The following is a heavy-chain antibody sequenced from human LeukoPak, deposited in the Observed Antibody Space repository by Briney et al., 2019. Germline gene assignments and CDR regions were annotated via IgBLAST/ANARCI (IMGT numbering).Heavy chain of an antibody. V-gene: IGHV3-23*01. CDR2: ISGSGGST. J-gene: IGHJ4*02. CDR3: AKAESFGVVIINFDY. D-gene: IGHD3-3*01. Sequence: AISGSGGSTYYADSVKGRFTISRDNSKNTLYLQMNSLRAEDTAVYYCAKAESFGVVIINFDYWGQGTLVTVSS.